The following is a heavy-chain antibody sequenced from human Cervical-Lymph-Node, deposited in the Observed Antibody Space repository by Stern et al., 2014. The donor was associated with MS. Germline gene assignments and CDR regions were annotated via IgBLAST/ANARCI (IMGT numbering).Heavy chain of an antibody. CDR1: GFTFSSYD. CDR3: VRDPSGWGMDV. J-gene: IGHJ6*02. V-gene: IGHV3-13*01. Sequence: MQLVQSGGGLVQPGGSLRLSCVASGFTFSSYDMHWVRQGPGKALEWVSLIGTAGNTHYLDSVKGRFTISRENAMNSLYLQMNSLRVDDTAVYYCVRDPSGWGMDVWGQGTTVTVSS. D-gene: IGHD6-19*01. CDR2: IGTAGNT.